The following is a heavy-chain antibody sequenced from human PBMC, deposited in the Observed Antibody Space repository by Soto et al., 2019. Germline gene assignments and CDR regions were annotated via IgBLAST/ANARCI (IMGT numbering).Heavy chain of an antibody. CDR1: GGTFSSYA. V-gene: IGHV1-69*13. CDR2: IIPIFGTA. Sequence: SVKVSCKASGGTFSSYAISWVRQAPGQGLEWMGGIIPIFGTANYAQKFQGRVTITADESTSTAYMELSSLRSEDTAVYYCARCRFLEWLWTYYYYGMDVWGQGTTVTVSS. J-gene: IGHJ6*02. D-gene: IGHD3-3*01. CDR3: ARCRFLEWLWTYYYYGMDV.